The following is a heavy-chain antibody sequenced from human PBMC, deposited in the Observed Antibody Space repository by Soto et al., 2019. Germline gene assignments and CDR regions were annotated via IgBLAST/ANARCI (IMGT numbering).Heavy chain of an antibody. D-gene: IGHD3-10*01. Sequence: QVQLQESGPGLVKPSETLSLTCTVSGGSISRYYWSWIRQPPGKGLEWIGYIYYSGSTNYNPSLKSRVNISVDTSKNQFSLKLSSGSAADTAVYYCARDQGSYYYGSGDHYFDYWGQGTLVTVSS. J-gene: IGHJ4*02. CDR1: GGSISRYY. CDR2: IYYSGST. CDR3: ARDQGSYYYGSGDHYFDY. V-gene: IGHV4-59*01.